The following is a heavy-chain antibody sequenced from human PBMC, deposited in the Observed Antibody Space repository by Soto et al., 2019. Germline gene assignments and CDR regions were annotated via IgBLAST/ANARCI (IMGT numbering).Heavy chain of an antibody. CDR1: GGTFSSYA. J-gene: IGHJ4*02. V-gene: IGHV1-69*12. Sequence: QVQLVQSGAEVKKPGSSVKVSCKASGGTFSSYAISWVRQAPGQGLEWMGGIIPIFGTANYAQKFQGRVTITADESPSTAYMELSSLRSEDTAVYYCASGDIVVVVAATDPYYFDYWGQGTLVTVSS. CDR2: IIPIFGTA. D-gene: IGHD2-15*01. CDR3: ASGDIVVVVAATDPYYFDY.